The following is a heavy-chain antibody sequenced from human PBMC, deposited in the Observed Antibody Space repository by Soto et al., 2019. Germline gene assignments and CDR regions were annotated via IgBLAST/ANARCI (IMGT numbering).Heavy chain of an antibody. CDR1: GGSFSGYY. V-gene: IGHV4-34*01. Sequence: QVQLQQWGAGLLKPSETLSLTCAVYGGSFSGYYWSWIRQPPGKGLEWIGEINHSGSTNYNPSLTSRVTISVDTSKNQFSLKLSSVTAADTAVYYCARGAIVVVVAAGRGNWFDPWGQGTLVTVSS. CDR2: INHSGST. D-gene: IGHD2-15*01. J-gene: IGHJ5*02. CDR3: ARGAIVVVVAAGRGNWFDP.